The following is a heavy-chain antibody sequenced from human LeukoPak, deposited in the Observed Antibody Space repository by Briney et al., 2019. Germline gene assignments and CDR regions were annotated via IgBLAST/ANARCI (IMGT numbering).Heavy chain of an antibody. V-gene: IGHV3-21*01. Sequence: PGGSLRLSCAASGFTFSSYSMNWVRQAPGKGLEWVSSISSSSSYIYYADSVKGRFTISRDNAKNSLYLQMNSLRAEDTAVCYCARDLRRQLWSRVDDYWGQGTLVTVSS. CDR2: ISSSSSYI. D-gene: IGHD5-18*01. CDR1: GFTFSSYS. CDR3: ARDLRRQLWSRVDDY. J-gene: IGHJ4*02.